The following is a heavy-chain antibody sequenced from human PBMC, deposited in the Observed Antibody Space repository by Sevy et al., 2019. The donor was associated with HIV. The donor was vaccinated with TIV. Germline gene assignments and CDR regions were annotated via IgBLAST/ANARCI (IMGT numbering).Heavy chain of an antibody. V-gene: IGHV1-2*02. CDR3: ARDGHYDSSGYYFGVGAFDI. D-gene: IGHD3-22*01. Sequence: ASVKVSCKASGYTFTGYYMHWVRQAPGQGLEWMGWINPNSGGTNYAQTFQGRVTMTRDTSISTAYMELSRLRSDDTAVYYCARDGHYDSSGYYFGVGAFDIWGQGTMVTVSS. CDR1: GYTFTGYY. CDR2: INPNSGGT. J-gene: IGHJ3*02.